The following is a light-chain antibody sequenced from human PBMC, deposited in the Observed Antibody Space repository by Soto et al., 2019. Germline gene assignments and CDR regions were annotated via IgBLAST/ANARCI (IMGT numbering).Light chain of an antibody. Sequence: EIVLTQSPGTLSLSPGVRATLSCRASQSVPGKYLAWFQQKPGQAPRLLIYGASSRAPAIPDRFSGSGSGTDFTLTISRLEPEDFAVYYCHQYTSPPWTLGQGTRVETK. V-gene: IGKV3-20*01. J-gene: IGKJ1*01. CDR2: GAS. CDR3: HQYTSPPWT. CDR1: QSVPGKY.